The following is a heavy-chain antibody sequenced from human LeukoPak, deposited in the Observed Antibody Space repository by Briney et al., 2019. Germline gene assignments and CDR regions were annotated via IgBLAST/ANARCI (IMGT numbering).Heavy chain of an antibody. V-gene: IGHV3-43*01. CDR1: GFTFNDYS. D-gene: IGHD6-13*01. CDR2: ISWDGGSR. Sequence: GGPLRLSCVASGFTFNDYSMHWVRQPPGKGLEWVSLISWDGGSRYYADSVRGRFTISKDNSKSSVYLQMNSPRADDTAVYYCARLYSSSVNFWGQGTMVTVSS. CDR3: ARLYSSSVNF. J-gene: IGHJ4*02.